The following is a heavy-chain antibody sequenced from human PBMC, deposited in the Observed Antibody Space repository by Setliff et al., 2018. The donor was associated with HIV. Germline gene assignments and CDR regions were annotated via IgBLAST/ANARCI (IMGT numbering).Heavy chain of an antibody. J-gene: IGHJ4*02. D-gene: IGHD1-1*01. CDR1: GGSFSGYS. V-gene: IGHV4-34*01. CDR3: ARGTGGIDGPVEFDN. Sequence: SETLSLTCVVSGGSFSGYSWSWIRQSPGKGLEWIGEISQSGTTHYNPSLKRRVTISEDTSKSQLSMKLTSVAAADTAIYYCARGTGGIDGPVEFDNWGQGTPVTVSS. CDR2: ISQSGTT.